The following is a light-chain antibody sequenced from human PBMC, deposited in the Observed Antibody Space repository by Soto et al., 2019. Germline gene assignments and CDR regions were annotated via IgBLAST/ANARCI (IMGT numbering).Light chain of an antibody. CDR2: GAS. CDR3: QQYGSSPWT. Sequence: EIVMTQSPATVSVAPGERSTLSFVASQSVSSSYLAWYQQKPGQAPRLLIYGASSRATGIPDRFSGSGSGTDFTLTISRLEPEDFAVYYCQQYGSSPWTFGQGTKVDIK. CDR1: QSVSSSY. J-gene: IGKJ1*01. V-gene: IGKV3-20*01.